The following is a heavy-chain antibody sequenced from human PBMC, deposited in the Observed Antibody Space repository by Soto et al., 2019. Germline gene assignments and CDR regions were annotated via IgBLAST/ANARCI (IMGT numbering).Heavy chain of an antibody. CDR1: GGSINSNRW. CDR3: AGQWAAVYGAFDP. J-gene: IGHJ5*02. D-gene: IGHD4-17*01. V-gene: IGHV4-4*02. CDR2: IHDGGTT. Sequence: QVKLQESGPGLVKPSGTLSLTCAVSGGSINSNRWWTWVRQAPGKGLEWICEIHDGGTTNYNLSLKSRVTLSIDESKNQFSLDMKSVSAADTAVYYCAGQWAAVYGAFDPWGQGILVPVSS.